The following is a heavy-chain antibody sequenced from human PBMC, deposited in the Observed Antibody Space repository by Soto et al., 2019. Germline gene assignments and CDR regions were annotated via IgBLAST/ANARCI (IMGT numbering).Heavy chain of an antibody. CDR1: GFTFSSYS. CDR3: ARGPYFDWLSIPYYYYYMDV. Sequence: EVQLVESGGGLVKPGGSLRLSCAASGFTFSSYSMNWVRQAPGKGLEWVSSISSSSSYIYYADSVKGRFTISRDNAKNSLYLQMNSLRAEDTAVYYCARGPYFDWLSIPYYYYYMDVWGKGTTVTVSS. V-gene: IGHV3-21*01. CDR2: ISSSSSYI. D-gene: IGHD3-9*01. J-gene: IGHJ6*03.